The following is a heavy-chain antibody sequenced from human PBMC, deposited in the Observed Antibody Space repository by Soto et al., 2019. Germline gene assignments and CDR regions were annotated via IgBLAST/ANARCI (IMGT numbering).Heavy chain of an antibody. V-gene: IGHV1-46*01. CDR1: GYTFTSYY. Sequence: QVQLVQSGAEVKKPGASVKVSCKASGYTFTSYYMHWVRQAPGQGLEWMGIINPSGGSTSYAQKFQGRVTMTRDTSTGTVYMELSSLRSEDTAVYYCAIDIAAACTGLVWDYWGQGTLVTVSS. J-gene: IGHJ4*02. CDR2: INPSGGST. CDR3: AIDIAAACTGLVWDY. D-gene: IGHD6-13*01.